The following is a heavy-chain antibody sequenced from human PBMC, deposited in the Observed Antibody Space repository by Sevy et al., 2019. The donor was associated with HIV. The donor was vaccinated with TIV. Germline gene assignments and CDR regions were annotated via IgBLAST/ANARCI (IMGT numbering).Heavy chain of an antibody. Sequence: ASVKVSCKASGYTFTSYDINWVRQATGQGLEWMGWMNPNSGNTGYAQKFQGRVTMTRNTSISTAYMELSSLRSEDTAVYYCAFYYYDSSGYYPQFDYWGQGTLVTVSS. D-gene: IGHD3-22*01. CDR3: AFYYYDSSGYYPQFDY. V-gene: IGHV1-8*01. CDR1: GYTFTSYD. J-gene: IGHJ4*02. CDR2: MNPNSGNT.